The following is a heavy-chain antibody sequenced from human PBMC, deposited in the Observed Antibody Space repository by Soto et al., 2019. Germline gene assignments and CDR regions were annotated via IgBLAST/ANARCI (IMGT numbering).Heavy chain of an antibody. CDR2: INHGGST. J-gene: IGHJ4*02. V-gene: IGHV4-34*01. CDR1: GVSFSRYY. CDR3: ARDVNYFDY. Sequence: QVQLQQWGAGLLKPSETLSLTCAVYGVSFSRYYWSWIRQPPGKGLEWIGQINHGGSTTYNPSLKSRVTMSVDTSTNQFSLRLISVTAADTAVYYCARDVNYFDYWGQGTLVTVSS.